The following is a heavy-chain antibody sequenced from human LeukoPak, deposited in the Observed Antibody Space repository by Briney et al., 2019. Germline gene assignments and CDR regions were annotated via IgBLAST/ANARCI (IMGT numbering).Heavy chain of an antibody. D-gene: IGHD3-16*01. V-gene: IGHV3-23*01. CDR2: IRGSGGST. CDR3: AKRDVTYYDYVWGTVLDY. J-gene: IGHJ4*02. CDR1: GFTFSSYA. Sequence: GGSLRLSCAASGFTFSSYAMSWVRQAPGKGLEWVSAIRGSGGSTYYADSVKGRFTISRDNSKNTLYLQMNSLRAEDTAVYYCAKRDVTYYDYVWGTVLDYWGQGTLVTVSS.